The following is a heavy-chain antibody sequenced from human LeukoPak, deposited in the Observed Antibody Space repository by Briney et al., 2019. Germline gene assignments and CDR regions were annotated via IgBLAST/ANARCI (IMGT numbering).Heavy chain of an antibody. J-gene: IGHJ4*02. CDR2: LYSAGNT. D-gene: IGHD5-12*01. Sequence: GGSLRLSCAASGFTVSSSYMNWVRQAPGKGLEWVSVLYSAGNTYYADSVKGRFTISRDNSKNTLFLQMDSLRPEDTAVYYCARARDYIVVDFWGQGTLVTVSS. CDR1: GFTVSSSY. CDR3: ARARDYIVVDF. V-gene: IGHV3-66*02.